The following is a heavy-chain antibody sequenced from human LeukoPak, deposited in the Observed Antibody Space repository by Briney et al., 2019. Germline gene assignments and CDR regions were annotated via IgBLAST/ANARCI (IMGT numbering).Heavy chain of an antibody. J-gene: IGHJ4*02. CDR2: ITQDGSER. CDR1: GFTLRNYF. CDR3: ARGGGLYSSGYYSGYYFDY. D-gene: IGHD3-22*01. Sequence: PGGSLRLSCAGSGFTLRNYFMSWVRQAPGKGLEWVANITQDGSERNYVDSVKARFTISRDNAQNSLYLQMNTLRAEGTAVYYCARGGGLYSSGYYSGYYFDYWGQGTLVTVSS. V-gene: IGHV3-7*01.